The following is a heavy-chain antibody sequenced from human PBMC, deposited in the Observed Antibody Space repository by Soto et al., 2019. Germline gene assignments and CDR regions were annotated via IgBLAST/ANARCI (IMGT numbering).Heavy chain of an antibody. Sequence: GGSLRLSCEASGFSFSTFDMSWVRQAPGKGLQCVSFIRGSDGTPYYADSVRGRFTISRGNSRNTLYLQMNSLRAEDTAVYYCAREYYDILTGYYEGYFQHWGQGTLVTVSS. V-gene: IGHV3-23*01. CDR1: GFSFSTFD. CDR2: IRGSDGTP. CDR3: AREYYDILTGYYEGYFQH. J-gene: IGHJ1*01. D-gene: IGHD3-9*01.